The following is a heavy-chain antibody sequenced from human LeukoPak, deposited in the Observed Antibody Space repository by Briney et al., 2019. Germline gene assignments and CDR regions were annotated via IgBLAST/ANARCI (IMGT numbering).Heavy chain of an antibody. CDR2: IDPSDSYT. V-gene: IGHV5-10-1*01. Sequence: GESPKTSCKGSGYRFQRYWNSWVRQMPGKGLEWRGSIDPSDSYTNYSPSFKGHVTISADKSISTAYLQWSSLKASDTAMYNCAINGSIVGAPWGQGAQVTVSS. D-gene: IGHD1-26*01. CDR1: GYRFQRYW. J-gene: IGHJ5*02. CDR3: AINGSIVGAP.